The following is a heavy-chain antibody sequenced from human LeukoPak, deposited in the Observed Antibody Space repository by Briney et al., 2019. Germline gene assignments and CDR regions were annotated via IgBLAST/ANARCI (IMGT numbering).Heavy chain of an antibody. Sequence: ASVNVSCKASGYTFTRYGISWVRQAPGQGLEWMGWISGYNGNTNYAQKLQGRVTMTTDTSTSTAYMELRSLRSDDTAVYYCATHYGDNGGFDYWGQGTLVTVSS. J-gene: IGHJ4*02. CDR2: ISGYNGNT. CDR1: GYTFTRYG. CDR3: ATHYGDNGGFDY. D-gene: IGHD4-17*01. V-gene: IGHV1-18*01.